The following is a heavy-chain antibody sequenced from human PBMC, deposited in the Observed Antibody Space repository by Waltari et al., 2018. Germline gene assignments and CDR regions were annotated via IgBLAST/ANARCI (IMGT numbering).Heavy chain of an antibody. Sequence: QLQLQESGPGLVKPSETLSLTCTVSGGSISSSSYYWGWIRQPPGKGLEWIGSIYYSGSTYYNPSLKSRVTISVDTSKNQFSLKLSSVTAADTAVYYCARGIPMIAVVITSDAFDIWGQGTMVTVSS. J-gene: IGHJ3*02. CDR1: GGSISSSSYY. D-gene: IGHD3-22*01. CDR2: IYYSGST. V-gene: IGHV4-39*01. CDR3: ARGIPMIAVVITSDAFDI.